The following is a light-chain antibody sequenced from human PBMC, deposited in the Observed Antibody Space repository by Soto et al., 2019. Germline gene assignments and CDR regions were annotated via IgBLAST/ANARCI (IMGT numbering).Light chain of an antibody. CDR2: LNSDDSH. CDR3: QTWGTGIHVV. Sequence: QLVLTQSPSASASLGASVKLTCTLSSGHRSYAIAWHQQQPEKGPRFLMKLNSDDSHRKGDGIPDRFSGSSSGAERYLTISSLQSEDEADYYCQTWGTGIHVVFGGGTKLTVL. CDR1: SGHRSYA. V-gene: IGLV4-69*01. J-gene: IGLJ2*01.